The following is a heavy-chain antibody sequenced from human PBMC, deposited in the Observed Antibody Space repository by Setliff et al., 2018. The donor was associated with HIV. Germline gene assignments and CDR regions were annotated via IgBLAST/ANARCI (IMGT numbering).Heavy chain of an antibody. CDR2: ISSSSTYI. Sequence: PGGSLRLSCAASGFTFSSYCMNWVRQAPGKGLEWVSSISSSSTYIDYADSVKGRFTISRDNAKNSLYLQMNSLRAEDTAVYYCATGYFYDSSGYKHWGQGTLVTVSS. V-gene: IGHV3-21*01. J-gene: IGHJ4*02. D-gene: IGHD3-22*01. CDR3: ATGYFYDSSGYKH. CDR1: GFTFSSYC.